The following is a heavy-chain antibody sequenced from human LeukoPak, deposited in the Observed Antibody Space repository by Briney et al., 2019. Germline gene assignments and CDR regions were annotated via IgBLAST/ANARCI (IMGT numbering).Heavy chain of an antibody. CDR1: GFTVSSNY. D-gene: IGHD1-26*01. J-gene: IGHJ3*02. CDR2: IYSGGST. V-gene: IGHV3-66*01. Sequence: GGSLRLSCAASGFTVSSNYMSWVRQAPGKGLEWVSVIYSGGSTYYADSVKGRFTISRDKSKNTLYLQMNSLRAEDTAVYYCARRSGSPLAAFEICGQGTMVTVSS. CDR3: ARRSGSPLAAFEI.